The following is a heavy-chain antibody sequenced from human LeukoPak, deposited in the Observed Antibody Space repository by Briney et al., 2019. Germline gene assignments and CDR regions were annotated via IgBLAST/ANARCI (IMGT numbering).Heavy chain of an antibody. D-gene: IGHD1-20*01. J-gene: IGHJ6*02. CDR2: ISWNSGSI. Sequence: PGRSLRLSCAASGFAFDDYAMHWVRQAPGKGLEWVSGISWNSGSIGYADSVKGRFTISRDNAKNSLYLQMNSLRAEDTALYYCANDVLTATTFDSGMNVWGQGTTVTVSS. V-gene: IGHV3-9*01. CDR3: ANDVLTATTFDSGMNV. CDR1: GFAFDDYA.